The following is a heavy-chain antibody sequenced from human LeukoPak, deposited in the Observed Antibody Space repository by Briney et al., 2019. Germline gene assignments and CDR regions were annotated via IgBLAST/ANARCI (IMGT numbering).Heavy chain of an antibody. CDR2: IYPRDGST. J-gene: IGHJ4*02. V-gene: IGHV1-46*01. CDR1: GYSFTSNY. Sequence: ASVKASCTASGYSFTSNYIHWVRQAPGQGLEWMGMIYPRDGSTSYAQKFQGRVTVTRDTSTSTVHMELSGLRSEDTAVYYCARDQEAFDYWGQGTLVTVSS. CDR3: ARDQEAFDY.